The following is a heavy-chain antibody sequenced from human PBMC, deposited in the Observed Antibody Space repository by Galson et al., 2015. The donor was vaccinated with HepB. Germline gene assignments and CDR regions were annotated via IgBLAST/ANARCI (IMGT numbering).Heavy chain of an antibody. CDR2: ISGSGGST. J-gene: IGHJ3*02. V-gene: IGHV3-23*01. CDR1: RFTFSSYA. CDR3: AKSGDYGGIFDAFDI. Sequence: SLRLSCAASRFTFSSYAVSWVRQAPGEGLEWVSGISGSGGSTYYADSVKGRFTISRDNSKNTLYLQMNSLRAEDTAVYYCAKSGDYGGIFDAFDIWGQGTMVTVSS. D-gene: IGHD4-23*01.